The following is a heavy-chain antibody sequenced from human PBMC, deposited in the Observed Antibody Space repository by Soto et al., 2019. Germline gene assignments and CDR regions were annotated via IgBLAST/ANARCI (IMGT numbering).Heavy chain of an antibody. V-gene: IGHV1-8*02. CDR2: MNPNSGNT. D-gene: IGHD4-4*01. CDR1: GYTLISYD. J-gene: IGHJ6*04. Sequence: GALGKVSCKASGYTLISYDIKWGRQATRQGTALMGWMNPNSGNTGYAQKFQGRVTMTRDTSISTAYMELSSLRSEDTAVYYCPRGDYTVEVWGKGTTVTVSS. CDR3: PRGDYTVEV.